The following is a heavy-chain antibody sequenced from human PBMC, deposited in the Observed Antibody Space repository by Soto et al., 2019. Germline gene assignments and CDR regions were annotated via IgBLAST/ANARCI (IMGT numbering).Heavy chain of an antibody. CDR3: ARDTIAYCGGDCYSVEDY. CDR1: GGSISSGGYY. CDR2: IYYSGST. Sequence: PSETLSLTCTVSGGSISSGGYYWSWIRQHPGKGLEWIGYIYYSGSTYYNPSLKSRVTISVDTSKNQFSLKLSSVTAADTAVYYCARDTIAYCGGDCYSVEDYWGQGTLVTVSS. V-gene: IGHV4-31*03. J-gene: IGHJ4*02. D-gene: IGHD2-21*02.